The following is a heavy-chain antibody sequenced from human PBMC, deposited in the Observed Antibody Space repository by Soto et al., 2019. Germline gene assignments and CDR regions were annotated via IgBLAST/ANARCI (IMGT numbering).Heavy chain of an antibody. Sequence: GGSLRLSCAASGFTFSSYAMHWVRQAPGKGLEWVAVISYDGSNKYYADSVKGRFTISRDNSKNTLYLQMNSLRAEDTAVYYCASQNGRVAQYYYYGMDVWGQGTTVTVSS. D-gene: IGHD5-12*01. CDR1: GFTFSSYA. CDR2: ISYDGSNK. V-gene: IGHV3-30-3*01. CDR3: ASQNGRVAQYYYYGMDV. J-gene: IGHJ6*02.